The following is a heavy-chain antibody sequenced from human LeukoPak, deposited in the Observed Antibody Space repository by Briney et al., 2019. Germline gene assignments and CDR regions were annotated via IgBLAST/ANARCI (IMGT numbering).Heavy chain of an antibody. J-gene: IGHJ4*02. CDR1: GYNFATYW. CDR3: ATGYYGALGGLWVY. V-gene: IGHV5-51*01. CDR2: IYPGDSDT. D-gene: IGHD4-17*01. Sequence: GESLKISCKGSGYNFATYWIVWVRQMPGKGLEWMGVIYPGDSDTRYSPSFQGQVTISADKSITTAYLQWSSLKASDTAMYYCATGYYGALGGLWVYWGQGTLVTVSS.